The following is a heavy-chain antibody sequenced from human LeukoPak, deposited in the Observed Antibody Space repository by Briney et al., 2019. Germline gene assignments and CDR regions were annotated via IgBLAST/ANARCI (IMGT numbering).Heavy chain of an antibody. CDR2: ISGSSSYI. CDR3: ASATGDCSGGSCYGDAFDI. Sequence: GGSLRLSCAASGFTFSSYSMNWVRQAPGKGLEWVSSISGSSSYIYYADSVKGRFTISRDNAKNSRYLQMNSLRAEDTAVYYCASATGDCSGGSCYGDAFDIWGQGTMVTVSS. J-gene: IGHJ3*02. V-gene: IGHV3-21*01. CDR1: GFTFSSYS. D-gene: IGHD2-15*01.